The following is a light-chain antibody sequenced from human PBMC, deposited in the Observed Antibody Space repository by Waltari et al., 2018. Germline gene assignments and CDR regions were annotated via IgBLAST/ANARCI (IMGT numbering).Light chain of an antibody. J-gene: IGKJ2*01. CDR3: QQYGSSVMYT. CDR2: GAS. Sequence: LSCRASQSLTRRYLAWYQQKPGQAPRLLIYGASSRAAGIPDRFSGSGSGTDFTLTISRLEPEDFAVYYCQQYGSSVMYTFGQGTKLEIK. CDR1: QSLTRRY. V-gene: IGKV3-20*01.